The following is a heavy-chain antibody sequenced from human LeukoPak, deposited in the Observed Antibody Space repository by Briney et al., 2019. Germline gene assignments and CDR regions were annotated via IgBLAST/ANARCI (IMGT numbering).Heavy chain of an antibody. CDR1: GGTFSSYA. CDR2: INPSGGST. Sequence: GSSVKVSCKASGGTFSSYAISWVRQAPGQGLEWMGIINPSGGSTSYAQKFQGRVTMTRDTSTSTVYMELSSLRSEDTAVYYCARAGDSGIVDYWGQGILVTVSS. V-gene: IGHV1-46*01. CDR3: ARAGDSGIVDY. D-gene: IGHD3-10*01. J-gene: IGHJ4*02.